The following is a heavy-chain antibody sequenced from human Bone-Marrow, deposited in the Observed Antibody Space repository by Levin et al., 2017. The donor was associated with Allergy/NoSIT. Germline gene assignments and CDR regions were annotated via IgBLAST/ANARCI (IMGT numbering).Heavy chain of an antibody. Sequence: ASVKVSCTASGVTFNNFAMNWVRQAPGKGLEFISSIIGSGGSTYYADSVKGRFTISRDNSKNTVFLQMNKLRAEDTATYYCAKGYSFGWNYFDLWGQGTLVTVSS. V-gene: IGHV3-23*01. CDR2: IIGSGGST. CDR3: AKGYSFGWNYFDL. D-gene: IGHD5-12*01. CDR1: GVTFNNFA. J-gene: IGHJ4*02.